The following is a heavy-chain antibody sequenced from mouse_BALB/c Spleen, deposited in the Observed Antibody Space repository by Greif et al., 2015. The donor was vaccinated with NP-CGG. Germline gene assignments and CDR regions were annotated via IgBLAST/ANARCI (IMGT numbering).Heavy chain of an antibody. V-gene: IGHV1-87*01. Sequence: QVQLKQSGAELARPGASVKLSCMASGYTFTSYWMQWVKQRPGQGLEWIGAIYPGDGDTRYTQKFKGKATLTADKSSSTAYMQLSSLASEDSAVYYCARSGGNYYFDSWGQGTTLTVSS. CDR1: GYTFTSYW. CDR3: ARSGGNYYFDS. D-gene: IGHD2-1*01. CDR2: IYPGDGDT. J-gene: IGHJ2*01.